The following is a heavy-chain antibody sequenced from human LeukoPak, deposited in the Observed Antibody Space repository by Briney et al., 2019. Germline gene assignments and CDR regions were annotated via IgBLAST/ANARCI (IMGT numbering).Heavy chain of an antibody. CDR1: GRPVSSGSYY. V-gene: IGHV4-61*01. CDR3: AREAAMVTDYYFDY. CDR2: IFYSGST. J-gene: IGHJ4*02. D-gene: IGHD5-18*01. Sequence: SATLSLTSTVSGRPVSSGSYYWRWIRQPPGKGLEWFGCIFYSGSTNYNPSLKSRVTISVYTSKNHLSLKQSAVTASDTAVEYCAREAAMVTDYYFDYWGQGTLVTVSS.